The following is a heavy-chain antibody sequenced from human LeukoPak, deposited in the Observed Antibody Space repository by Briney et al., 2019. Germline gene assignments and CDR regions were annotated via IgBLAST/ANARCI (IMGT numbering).Heavy chain of an antibody. CDR1: GGSISGSSYY. CDR2: IYYSGST. CDR3: ARSRPYYYDSSGYFDY. V-gene: IGHV4-39*01. Sequence: SETLSLTCTVSGGSISGSSYYWGWIRQPPGKGLEWIGSIYYSGSTYYNPSLKSRVTISVDTSKNQFSLKLSSVTAADTAVYYCARSRPYYYDSSGYFDYWGQGTLVTVSS. J-gene: IGHJ4*02. D-gene: IGHD3-22*01.